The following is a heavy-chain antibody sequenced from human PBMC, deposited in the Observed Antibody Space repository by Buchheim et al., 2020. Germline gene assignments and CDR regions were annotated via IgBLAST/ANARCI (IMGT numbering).Heavy chain of an antibody. J-gene: IGHJ4*02. CDR1: GFYFSSYG. Sequence: EVQLVESEGGSVQPGGSLRLSCAASGFYFSSYGMTWVRQAPGKGLEWVSYIDPSSSITYYADSLKGRLTISRDNATKSLFLPMNSLRVEDTAVYYCARARYNTSPDYWGQGTL. V-gene: IGHV3-48*04. D-gene: IGHD1-14*01. CDR3: ARARYNTSPDY. CDR2: IDPSSSIT.